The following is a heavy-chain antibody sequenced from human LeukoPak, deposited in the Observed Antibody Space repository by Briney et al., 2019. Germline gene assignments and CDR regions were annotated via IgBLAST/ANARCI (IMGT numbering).Heavy chain of an antibody. D-gene: IGHD3-10*01. CDR1: GFSFGIYW. J-gene: IGHJ4*02. CDR3: AKAELLWFGELPDYFDY. V-gene: IGHV3-23*01. Sequence: PGGSLRLSCEGTGFSFGIYWMSWVRQAPGKGLEWVSAISGSGGSTYYADSVKGRFTISRDNSKNTLYLQMNSLRAEDTAVYYCAKAELLWFGELPDYFDYWGQGTLVTVSS. CDR2: ISGSGGST.